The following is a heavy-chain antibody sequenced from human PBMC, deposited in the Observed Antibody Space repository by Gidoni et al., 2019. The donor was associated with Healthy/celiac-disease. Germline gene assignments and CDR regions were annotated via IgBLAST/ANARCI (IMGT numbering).Heavy chain of an antibody. CDR2: MNPNSGNT. J-gene: IGHJ6*02. CDR3: AAFGVVITSGYYYGMDV. V-gene: IGHV1-8*01. Sequence: QVQLVQSGAEVKKPGASVKVSCKASGYTFTSYDINWVRQATGQGLEWMGWMNPNSGNTGYAQKFQGRVTMTRNTSISTAYMELSSLRSEDTAVYYCAAFGVVITSGYYYGMDVWGQGTTVTVSS. CDR1: GYTFTSYD. D-gene: IGHD3-3*01.